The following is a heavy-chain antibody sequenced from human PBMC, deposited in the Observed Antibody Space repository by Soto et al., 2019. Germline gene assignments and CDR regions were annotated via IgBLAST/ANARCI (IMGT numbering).Heavy chain of an antibody. J-gene: IGHJ3*02. CDR1: GASISSSY. CDR2: IYYSGST. CDR3: ASHLGAFDI. V-gene: IGHV4-59*01. Sequence: QVQLQESGPGLVKPSETLSLTCSVSGASISSSYWSWIRQPPGKGLEWIGYIYYSGSTKYNPSLKSRVTISVDRSKNQFSLKLSSVTAADTAVYYCASHLGAFDIWGQGTMVTVSS.